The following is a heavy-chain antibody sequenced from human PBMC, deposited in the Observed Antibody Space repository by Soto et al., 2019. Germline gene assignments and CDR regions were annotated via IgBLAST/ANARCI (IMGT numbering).Heavy chain of an antibody. V-gene: IGHV5-51*01. CDR1: GYSFTSYW. Sequence: LXESLKISCKGSGYSFTSYWIGWVRQMPGKGLEWMGIIYPGDSDTRYSPSFQGQVTISADKSISTAYLQWSSLKASDTAMYYWARRNIIGKDYYYYGMDVWGQGTTVTVSS. J-gene: IGHJ6*02. CDR3: ARRNIIGKDYYYYGMDV. CDR2: IYPGDSDT.